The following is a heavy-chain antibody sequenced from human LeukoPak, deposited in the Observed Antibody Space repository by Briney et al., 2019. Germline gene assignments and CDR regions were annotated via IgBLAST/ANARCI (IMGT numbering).Heavy chain of an antibody. Sequence: GASVKVSCKASGYTFTSYGISWVRQAPGQGLEWMGWISAYNGNTNYAQKLQGRVTMTTDTSTSTAYMELRSLRSDDTAVYYCARDESSSWTPGYMDVWGKGTTVTVSS. CDR1: GYTFTSYG. CDR2: ISAYNGNT. V-gene: IGHV1-18*01. CDR3: ARDESSSWTPGYMDV. D-gene: IGHD6-13*01. J-gene: IGHJ6*03.